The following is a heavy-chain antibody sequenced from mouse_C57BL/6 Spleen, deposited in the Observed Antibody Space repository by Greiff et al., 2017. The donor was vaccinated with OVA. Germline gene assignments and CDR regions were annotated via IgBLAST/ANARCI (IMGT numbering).Heavy chain of an antibody. CDR1: GYTFTSYW. D-gene: IGHD4-1*01. CDR2: IDPSDSYT. Sequence: QVQLQQPGAELVKPGASVKLSCKASGYTFTSYWMQWVKQRPGQGLEWIGEIDPSDSYTNYNQKFKGKATVTVDTSSSTAYMQLSSLTSEDSAVYYCARAINWDYFDYWGQGTTLTVSS. CDR3: ARAINWDYFDY. J-gene: IGHJ2*01. V-gene: IGHV1-50*01.